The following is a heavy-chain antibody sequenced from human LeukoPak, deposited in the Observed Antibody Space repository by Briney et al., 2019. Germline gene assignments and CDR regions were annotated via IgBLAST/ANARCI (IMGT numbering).Heavy chain of an antibody. Sequence: GSLRLSCAASGFTFSSHAVSWVRQAPGKGLEWVSAISDSGGTTYYADSVKGRFTISRDNSKNTLYLQINSLRVEDTAVYYCAKDRLPMIRGVDYWGQGTLVTVSS. D-gene: IGHD3-10*01. CDR2: ISDSGGTT. CDR3: AKDRLPMIRGVDY. V-gene: IGHV3-23*01. J-gene: IGHJ4*02. CDR1: GFTFSSHA.